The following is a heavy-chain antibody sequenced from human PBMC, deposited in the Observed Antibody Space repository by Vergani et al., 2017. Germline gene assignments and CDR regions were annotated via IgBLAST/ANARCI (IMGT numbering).Heavy chain of an antibody. J-gene: IGHJ5*02. Sequence: QLQLQESGPRLVRPSQTLSLTCTVSGGSINTGAYYWSWIRQPAGKGLEWIGRVYTSGMTNYNPSLKSRVTILVDRSKSQLSLKLTSVTAADTAVYYCARVGCSSTSCYGGWFDPWGQGTLVTVSS. V-gene: IGHV4-61*02. D-gene: IGHD2-2*01. CDR2: VYTSGMT. CDR1: GGSINTGAYY. CDR3: ARVGCSSTSCYGGWFDP.